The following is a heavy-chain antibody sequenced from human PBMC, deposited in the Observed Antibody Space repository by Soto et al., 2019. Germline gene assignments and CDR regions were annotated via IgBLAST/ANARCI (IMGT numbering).Heavy chain of an antibody. D-gene: IGHD2-2*02. CDR1: GYTFSGYY. V-gene: IGHV1-2*02. Sequence: GASVKVSCKASGYTFSGYYIHWLRQAPGQGLELMGWINPNSGGTNYAQKFQGRVTVTRDTPTSTAYMELSRLTSDDTAVYYCARSLTEGYCTITGCYTRPLYGMDVWGQGTTVTVS. CDR3: ARSLTEGYCTITGCYTRPLYGMDV. J-gene: IGHJ6*02. CDR2: INPNSGGT.